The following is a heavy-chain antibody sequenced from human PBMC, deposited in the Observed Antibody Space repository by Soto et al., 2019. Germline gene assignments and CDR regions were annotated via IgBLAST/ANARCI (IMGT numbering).Heavy chain of an antibody. D-gene: IGHD3-10*01. CDR3: ARGNKGPGHYGPGSQGWYGP. V-gene: IGHV1-69*06. J-gene: IGHJ5*02. CDR1: GGTFSSHA. Sequence: QVQLVQSGPEVKKPGSSVKVSCKVSGGTFSSHAINWLRQAPGQGLEWMGGIIPVTDTPNNAEKFQGRVTITADKSTTTVYMELSSLTFDDTAVYFCARGNKGPGHYGPGSQGWYGPWGQGTLVTVSS. CDR2: IIPVTDTP.